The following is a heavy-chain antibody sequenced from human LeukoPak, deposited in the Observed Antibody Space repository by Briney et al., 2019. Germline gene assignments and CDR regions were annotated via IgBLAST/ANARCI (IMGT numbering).Heavy chain of an antibody. CDR2: ISVYNGDT. CDR1: GYTFSNYG. V-gene: IGHV1-18*01. CDR3: ARDAELLRSSGWYGSYWFDS. J-gene: IGHJ5*01. Sequence: ASVKVSCKAPGYTFSNYGVAWVRQAPGQGLEWMGWISVYNGDTKYAQKFQGRVTMTTDTSASIAYMELRTLRSDDTAVYYCARDAELLRSSGWYGSYWFDSWGQGTLVTVSS. D-gene: IGHD6-19*01.